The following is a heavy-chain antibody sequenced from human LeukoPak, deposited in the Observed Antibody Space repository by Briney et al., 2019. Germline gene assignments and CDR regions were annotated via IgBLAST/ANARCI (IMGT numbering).Heavy chain of an antibody. CDR1: GYTFTDYY. V-gene: IGHV1-2*02. Sequence: APVMAPDEASGYTFTDYYIHWVRQAPGQGLEWMGWINPNSSDTNYAQKFQDSVTLTRDTSITTAYMELTNLRSDDTAVYYCARPHGDYYNWFVSWGQATLAVVSS. J-gene: IGHJ5*01. D-gene: IGHD4-17*01. CDR2: INPNSSDT. CDR3: ARPHGDYYNWFVS.